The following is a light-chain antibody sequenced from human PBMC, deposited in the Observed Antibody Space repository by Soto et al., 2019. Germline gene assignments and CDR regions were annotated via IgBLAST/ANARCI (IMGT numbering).Light chain of an antibody. CDR2: DVT. J-gene: IGLJ1*01. CDR1: SSDFGAYNY. Sequence: QSALTQPASVSGSPGQSIAISCTGTSSDFGAYNYVSWYQQHPGKVPKLVIYDVTNRPSGVSDRFSGSNSGNTASLTISGLQAEDEADYYCSSYTSNTTPYVFGTGTKVTVL. CDR3: SSYTSNTTPYV. V-gene: IGLV2-14*01.